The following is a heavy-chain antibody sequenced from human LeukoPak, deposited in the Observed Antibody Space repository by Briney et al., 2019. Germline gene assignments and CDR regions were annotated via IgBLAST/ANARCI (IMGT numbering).Heavy chain of an antibody. V-gene: IGHV3-30*18. CDR3: AKVSDIVATIDY. J-gene: IGHJ4*02. CDR2: ISYDGSNK. Sequence: GGSLRLSCAASGFTFSSYGMHWVRQAPGKGLEWVAVISYDGSNKYYADSVKGRFTISRDNSKNTLYLQMNSLRAEDTAVYYCAKVSDIVATIDYWGQGTLVTVSS. CDR1: GFTFSSYG. D-gene: IGHD5-12*01.